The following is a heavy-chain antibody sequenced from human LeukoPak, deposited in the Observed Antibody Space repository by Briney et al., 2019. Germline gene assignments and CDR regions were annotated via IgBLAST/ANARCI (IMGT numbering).Heavy chain of an antibody. CDR3: ARRDGYTYYFDY. V-gene: IGHV4-59*01. J-gene: IGHJ4*02. CDR2: IHYSGST. Sequence: SQTLSLTCTVSGGSISSYYWSWTRQPPEKGLEWIGYIHYSGSTNYNPSLKSRVTISVDTSKNQFSLKLSSVTAADTAVYYCARRDGYTYYFDYWGQGTLVTVSS. CDR1: GGSISSYY. D-gene: IGHD5-24*01.